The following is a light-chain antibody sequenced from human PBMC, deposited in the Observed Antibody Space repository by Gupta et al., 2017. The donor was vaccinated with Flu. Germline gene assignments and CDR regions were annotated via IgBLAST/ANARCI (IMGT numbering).Light chain of an antibody. V-gene: IGLV2-14*01. Sequence: QSALTQPASVSGSPGQSITISCTGTSGDVGGYNYVPWYKQQPGKPPKLMIYDGSNRPSGVSNRFSGSKSGNTAFITISAVQAEDDAGYYSSSYTSSSTRVFGGGTKLTVL. CDR3: SSYTSSSTRV. CDR1: SGDVGGYNY. CDR2: DGS. J-gene: IGLJ3*02.